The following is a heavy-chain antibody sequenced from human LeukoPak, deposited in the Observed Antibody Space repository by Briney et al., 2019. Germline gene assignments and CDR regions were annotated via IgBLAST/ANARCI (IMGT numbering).Heavy chain of an antibody. CDR3: ARRGCNGGSCYGY. J-gene: IGHJ4*02. CDR1: GYSFANSW. D-gene: IGHD2-15*01. CDR2: IYPGDSDA. V-gene: IGHV5-51*01. Sequence: GESLKISCQGSGYSFANSWIGWVRQMPGKGLEWMGIIYPGDSDARYSPSFQGQVTISADKSINTAYLQWSGLKASDTALYYCARRGCNGGSCYGYWGQGTLVTVSS.